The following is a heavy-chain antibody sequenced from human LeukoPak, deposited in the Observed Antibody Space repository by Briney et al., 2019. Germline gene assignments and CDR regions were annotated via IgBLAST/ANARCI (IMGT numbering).Heavy chain of an antibody. D-gene: IGHD2-15*01. CDR1: GGSISSSSYY. CDR3: AFRYCSGGSCYLPS. CDR2: IYYSGST. V-gene: IGHV4-61*05. J-gene: IGHJ4*02. Sequence: SETLSLTCTVSGGSISSSSYYWGWIRQPPGKGLEWIGYIYYSGSTNYNPSLKSRVTISVDTSKNQFSLKLSSVTAADTAVYYCAFRYCSGGSCYLPSWGQGTLVTVSS.